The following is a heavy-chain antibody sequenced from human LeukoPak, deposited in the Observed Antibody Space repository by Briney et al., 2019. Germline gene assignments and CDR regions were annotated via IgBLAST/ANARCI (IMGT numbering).Heavy chain of an antibody. CDR2: IRYDGSNK. D-gene: IGHD2-2*01. CDR1: GFTFSSYG. CDR3: AGDIVVVPAAMDYYGMDV. J-gene: IGHJ6*02. V-gene: IGHV3-30*02. Sequence: GGSLRLSCAASGFTFSSYGMHWVRQAPGKGLEWVAFIRYDGSNKYYADSVKGRFTISRDNSKNTLYLQMNSLRAEDTAVYYCAGDIVVVPAAMDYYGMDVWGQGTTVTVSS.